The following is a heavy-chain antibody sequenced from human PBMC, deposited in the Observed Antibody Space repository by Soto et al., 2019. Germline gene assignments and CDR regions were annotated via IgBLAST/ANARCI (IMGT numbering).Heavy chain of an antibody. J-gene: IGHJ3*02. V-gene: IGHV4-59*08. Sequence: QVQLQESGPGLVKPSETLSLTCTVSGGSINSYYWSWIRQPPGKGLEWIGYIYYSGSTNNNPSLKSRVTISVDTSKNQFSLKLSSVTAADTAVYYCARLYGLDAFDIWGQGTMVTVSS. CDR2: IYYSGST. CDR1: GGSINSYY. D-gene: IGHD3-16*02. CDR3: ARLYGLDAFDI.